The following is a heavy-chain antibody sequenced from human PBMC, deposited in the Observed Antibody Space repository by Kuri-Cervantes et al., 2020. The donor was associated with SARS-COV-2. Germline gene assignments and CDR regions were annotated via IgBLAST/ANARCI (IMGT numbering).Heavy chain of an antibody. CDR2: IYYSGST. Sequence: GSLRLSCTVSGGSISSYYWSWIRQPPGKGLEWIGSIYYSGSTYYNPSLKSRVTISVDTSKNQFSLKLSSVTAADTAVYYCARQLRLYSMDVWGKGTTVTVSS. J-gene: IGHJ6*03. CDR1: GGSISSYY. CDR3: ARQLRLYSMDV. D-gene: IGHD5-12*01. V-gene: IGHV4-39*01.